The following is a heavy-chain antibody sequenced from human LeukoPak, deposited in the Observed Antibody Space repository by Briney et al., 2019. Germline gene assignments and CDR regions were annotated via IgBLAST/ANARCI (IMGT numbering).Heavy chain of an antibody. D-gene: IGHD3-10*02. Sequence: GGSLRLSCAASGFTFSSYAMSWVRQAPGKGLEWVSTISGRGVTTYYADSVKGRFAISSDSSKNTVYLQMNSLRAEDTAVYLCAKDGDSENVRGYMGDWGQGTLVTVSS. V-gene: IGHV3-23*01. CDR1: GFTFSSYA. J-gene: IGHJ4*02. CDR2: ISGRGVTT. CDR3: AKDGDSENVRGYMGD.